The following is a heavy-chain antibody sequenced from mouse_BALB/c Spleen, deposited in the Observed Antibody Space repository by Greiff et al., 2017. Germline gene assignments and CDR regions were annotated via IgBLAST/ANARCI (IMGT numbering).Heavy chain of an antibody. D-gene: IGHD2-3*01. CDR3: ARDDGYSPY. CDR2: IYPGDGDT. J-gene: IGHJ3*01. V-gene: IGHV1-82*01. Sequence: QVQLQQSGPELVKPGASVKISCKASGYAFSSSWMIWVKQRPGQGLEWIGRIYPGDGDTNYNGKFKGKATLTADKSSSTAYMQLSSLTSVDSAVYFCARDDGYSPYWGQGTLVTVSA. CDR1: GYAFSSSW.